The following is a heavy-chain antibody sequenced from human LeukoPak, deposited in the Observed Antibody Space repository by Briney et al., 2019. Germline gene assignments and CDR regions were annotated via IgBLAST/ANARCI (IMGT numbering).Heavy chain of an antibody. CDR1: GFTFSDYY. V-gene: IGHV3-11*01. J-gene: IGHJ4*02. D-gene: IGHD1-26*01. CDR3: ARDRVGDWEYFDY. CDR2: ISSSGSTI. Sequence: PGGSLRLSSAASGFTFSDYYMSWIRQAPGKGLEWGSYISSSGSTIYYADSVKGRFTISRDNAKNSLYLQMNSLRAEDTAVYYCARDRVGDWEYFDYWGQGTLVTVSS.